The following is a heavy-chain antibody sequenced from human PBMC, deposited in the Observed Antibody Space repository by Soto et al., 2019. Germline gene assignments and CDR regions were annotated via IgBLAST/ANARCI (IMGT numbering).Heavy chain of an antibody. D-gene: IGHD3-22*01. CDR3: ARVSLDSSGYYNDY. V-gene: IGHV1-18*01. J-gene: IGHJ4*02. Sequence: ASVKVSCKASGYTFTSYGISWVRQAPGQGLEWMGWISAYNGNTKYVQKLQGRVTMTTDKSTSTAYMELRSLRSDDTAVYYCARVSLDSSGYYNDYWGQGTLVTVSS. CDR1: GYTFTSYG. CDR2: ISAYNGNT.